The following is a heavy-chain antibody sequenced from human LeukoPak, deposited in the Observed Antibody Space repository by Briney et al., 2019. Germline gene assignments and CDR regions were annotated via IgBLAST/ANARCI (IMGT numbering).Heavy chain of an antibody. Sequence: EASVKVSCKASGYTLTSYGISWVRQAPGQGLEWMGWISAYNGNTNYAKKLQGRVTMTTDTSTSTAYMELRSLRSDDTAVYYCARADIVVVVAATSDFDYWGQGTLVTVSS. V-gene: IGHV1-18*01. CDR3: ARADIVVVVAATSDFDY. J-gene: IGHJ4*02. CDR2: ISAYNGNT. D-gene: IGHD2-15*01. CDR1: GYTLTSYG.